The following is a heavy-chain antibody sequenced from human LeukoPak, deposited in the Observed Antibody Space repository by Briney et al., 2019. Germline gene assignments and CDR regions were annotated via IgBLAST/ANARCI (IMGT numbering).Heavy chain of an antibody. J-gene: IGHJ4*02. V-gene: IGHV3-48*04. CDR1: GFTFSSYS. CDR3: ARDYGDYNTHGYFDY. D-gene: IGHD4-17*01. Sequence: GGSLRLSCAASGFTFSSYSMNWVRQAPGKGLECVSYISSSSSTIYYADSVKGRFTISRDNAKNSLYLQMNSLRAEDTAVYYCARDYGDYNTHGYFDYWGQGTLVTVSS. CDR2: ISSSSSTI.